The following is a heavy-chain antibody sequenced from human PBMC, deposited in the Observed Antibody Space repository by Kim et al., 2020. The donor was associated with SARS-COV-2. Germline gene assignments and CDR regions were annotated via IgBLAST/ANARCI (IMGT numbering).Heavy chain of an antibody. CDR3: ARGLGNGLRWYFDL. V-gene: IGHV4-59*09. J-gene: IGHJ2*01. Sequence: NPSLKSRVNISVDASKNQFSLKLSSVTDADTAVYYCARGLGNGLRWYFDLWGRGTLVTVSS. D-gene: IGHD1-26*01.